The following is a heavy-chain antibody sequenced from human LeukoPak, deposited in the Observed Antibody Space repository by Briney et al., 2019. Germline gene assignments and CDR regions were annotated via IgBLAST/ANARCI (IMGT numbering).Heavy chain of an antibody. D-gene: IGHD6-19*01. Sequence: GESLKISCKGSGYSFTTYWIGWVRQMPGKGLEWMGIIYPGDSDTRYSPSCQGQVTISADKSISTAYLQWSSLKASDTATYYCTRQSGGLVRPYDYWGQGTLVTVSS. CDR2: IYPGDSDT. V-gene: IGHV5-51*01. J-gene: IGHJ4*02. CDR3: TRQSGGLVRPYDY. CDR1: GYSFTTYW.